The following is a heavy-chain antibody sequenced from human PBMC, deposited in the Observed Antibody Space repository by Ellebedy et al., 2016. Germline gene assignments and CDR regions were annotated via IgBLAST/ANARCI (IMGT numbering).Heavy chain of an antibody. CDR1: GGSFSGYY. Sequence: SETLSLTCAVYGGSFSGYYWSWIRQPPGKGLEWIGYIYYSGSTNYNPSLKSRVTISVDTSKNQFSLKLSSVTAADTAVYYCARLAVAANVRLMYYFDYWGQGTLVTVSS. CDR2: IYYSGST. J-gene: IGHJ4*02. CDR3: ARLAVAANVRLMYYFDY. D-gene: IGHD6-19*01. V-gene: IGHV4-59*12.